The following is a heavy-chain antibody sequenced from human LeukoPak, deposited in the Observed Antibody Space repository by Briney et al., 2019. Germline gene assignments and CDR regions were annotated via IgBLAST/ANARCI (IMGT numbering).Heavy chain of an antibody. D-gene: IGHD1-20*01. CDR2: IYSSGST. J-gene: IGHJ4*02. CDR3: GRGNWNYFDY. Sequence: SETLSLTCTVSGDSISSGDYYWTWLRQPAGKGLEWIGRIYSSGSTNYNPSLKSRLTISLDTSKNQFSLQLSSLTAADTAVYYCGRGNWNYFDYWGQGTLVPVSS. CDR1: GDSISSGDYY. V-gene: IGHV4-61*02.